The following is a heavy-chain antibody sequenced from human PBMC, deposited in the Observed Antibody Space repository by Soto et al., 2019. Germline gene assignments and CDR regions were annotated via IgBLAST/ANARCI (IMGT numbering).Heavy chain of an antibody. Sequence: GGSLRLSFAASGFTFDDYSMHWVRRVPGKGLEWVSSISWNSNIIGYADSVKGRFTISRDNAKNSLYLQMNSLRPEDTALYYCAKGGPDGFCSGGRCYFDYWGQGTLVTVSS. D-gene: IGHD2-15*01. CDR2: ISWNSNII. J-gene: IGHJ4*02. CDR1: GFTFDDYS. CDR3: AKGGPDGFCSGGRCYFDY. V-gene: IGHV3-9*01.